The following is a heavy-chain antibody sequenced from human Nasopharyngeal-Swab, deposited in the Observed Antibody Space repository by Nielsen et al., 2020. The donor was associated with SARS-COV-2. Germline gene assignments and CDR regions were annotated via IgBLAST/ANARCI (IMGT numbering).Heavy chain of an antibody. CDR1: GFTVSSNY. Sequence: GESLKISCAASGFTVSSNYMSWVRQGPGKGLEWVSVIYSGGSTYYADSVKGRFTISRHNSKNTLYLQMNSLRAEDTAVYYCARDSLDYYDSSGLGYWGQGTLVTVSS. J-gene: IGHJ4*02. CDR2: IYSGGST. V-gene: IGHV3-53*04. D-gene: IGHD3-22*01. CDR3: ARDSLDYYDSSGLGY.